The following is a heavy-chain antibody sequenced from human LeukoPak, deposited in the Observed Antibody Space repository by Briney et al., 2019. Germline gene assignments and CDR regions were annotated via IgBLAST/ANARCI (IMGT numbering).Heavy chain of an antibody. Sequence: GGSLRLSCAASGFTFSSYGMHWVRQAPGKGLEWVAVISYDGSNKYYADSVKGRFTISRDNANDSFYLQMNSLRAEDTAVYYCAKDRHWNVCDYWGQGTLVTVSS. CDR3: AKDRHWNVCDY. D-gene: IGHD1-1*01. J-gene: IGHJ4*02. CDR2: ISYDGSNK. CDR1: GFTFSSYG. V-gene: IGHV3-30*18.